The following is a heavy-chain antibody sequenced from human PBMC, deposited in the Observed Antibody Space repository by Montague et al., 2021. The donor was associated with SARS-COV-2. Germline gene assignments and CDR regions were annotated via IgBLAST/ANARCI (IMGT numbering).Heavy chain of an antibody. D-gene: IGHD5-12*01. CDR2: ISTAGNTT. CDR1: GFTFSTSP. CDR3: AKVVDIIAGFSLVKYDA. J-gene: IGHJ5*02. Sequence: SLRLSCAASGFTFSTSPMSWVRQATGKGLEWASGISTAGNTTYYRDSEEGCFTISRDNSKNTRYLQMNSLRAEDTALYYCAKVVDIIAGFSLVKYDAWGQGTLVTVSS. V-gene: IGHV3-23*01.